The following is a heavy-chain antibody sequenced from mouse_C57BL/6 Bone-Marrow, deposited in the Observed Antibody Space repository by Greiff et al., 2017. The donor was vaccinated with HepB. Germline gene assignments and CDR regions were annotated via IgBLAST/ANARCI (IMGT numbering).Heavy chain of an antibody. J-gene: IGHJ2*01. V-gene: IGHV1-55*01. CDR2: IYPGSGST. CDR3: ARFYCGSSYKYLVY. Sequence: QVQLQQPGAELVKSGASVKMSCKASGYTFTSYWITWVKQRPGQGLEWIGDIYPGSGSTNYNEKFKSKATLTVDTSSSTAYMQLSSLTSEDTAVYYCARFYCGSSYKYLVYWGQSATLTVSS. CDR1: GYTFTSYW. D-gene: IGHD1-1*01.